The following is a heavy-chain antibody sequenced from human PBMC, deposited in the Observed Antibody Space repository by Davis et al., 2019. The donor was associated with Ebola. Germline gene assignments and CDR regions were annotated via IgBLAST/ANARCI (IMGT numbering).Heavy chain of an antibody. CDR1: GYTFTSYY. CDR2: INPSGGST. Sequence: ASVKVSCKASGYTFTSYYMHWVRQAPGQGLEWMGIINPSGGSTSYAQKSQGRVTMTRDTSTSTAYMELSSLRSEDTAVYYCARQDIVVVVAATEGPGYYGMDVWGKGTTVTVSS. D-gene: IGHD2-15*01. CDR3: ARQDIVVVVAATEGPGYYGMDV. V-gene: IGHV1-46*01. J-gene: IGHJ6*04.